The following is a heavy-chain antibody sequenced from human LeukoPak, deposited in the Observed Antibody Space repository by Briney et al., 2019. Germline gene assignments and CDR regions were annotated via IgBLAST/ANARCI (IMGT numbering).Heavy chain of an antibody. CDR1: GFTFSDYY. J-gene: IGHJ4*02. CDR2: ISKSGSDT. Sequence: GGSLRLSCVAFGFTFSDYYMSWIRQAPGKGLEWISYISKSGSDTNFADSVRGRFTISRDNAKNSMYLQMNSLRGEDTAVYYCARVGATGTADYWGQGTLVTVS. CDR3: ARVGATGTADY. D-gene: IGHD1-1*01. V-gene: IGHV3-11*06.